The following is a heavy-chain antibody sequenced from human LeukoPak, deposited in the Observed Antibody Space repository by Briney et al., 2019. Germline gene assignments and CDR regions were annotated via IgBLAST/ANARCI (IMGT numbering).Heavy chain of an antibody. V-gene: IGHV3-23*01. Sequence: GGSLRLSCAASGFTVSSNYMSWVRQAPGKGLEWVSAISGSGGSTYYADSVKGRFTISRDNSKNTLYLQMNSLRAEDTAVYYCAKDIRNWALDYWGQGTLVTVSS. D-gene: IGHD7-27*01. J-gene: IGHJ4*02. CDR2: ISGSGGST. CDR1: GFTVSSNY. CDR3: AKDIRNWALDY.